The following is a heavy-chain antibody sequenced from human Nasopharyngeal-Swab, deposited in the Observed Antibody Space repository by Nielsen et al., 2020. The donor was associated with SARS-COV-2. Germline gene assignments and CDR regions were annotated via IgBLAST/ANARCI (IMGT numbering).Heavy chain of an antibody. J-gene: IGHJ4*02. CDR3: ARGDDTTDYYEPFDS. CDR1: GFIFSDYY. Sequence: GESLKISCAASGFIFSDYYMTWIRQVPGKGLEWVSFISRGGESIYYAESVKGRFTISRDNAKNSVYLQMNSLRAEDSAVYYCARGDDTTDYYEPFDSWGQGTLVTVSS. D-gene: IGHD3-22*01. V-gene: IGHV3-11*04. CDR2: ISRGGESI.